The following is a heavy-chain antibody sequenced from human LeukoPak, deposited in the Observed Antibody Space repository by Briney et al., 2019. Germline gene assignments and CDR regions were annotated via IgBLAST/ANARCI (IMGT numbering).Heavy chain of an antibody. D-gene: IGHD6-19*01. CDR3: ATTPPTQWLAPYGMDV. V-gene: IGHV1-24*01. CDR1: GYTLTELS. J-gene: IGHJ6*02. Sequence: ASVKASCKVSGYTLTELSMHWVRQAPGKGLEWMGGFDPEDGETIYAQKFQGRVTMTEDTSTDTAYMELSSLRSEDTAVYYCATTPPTQWLAPYGMDVWGQGTTVTVSS. CDR2: FDPEDGET.